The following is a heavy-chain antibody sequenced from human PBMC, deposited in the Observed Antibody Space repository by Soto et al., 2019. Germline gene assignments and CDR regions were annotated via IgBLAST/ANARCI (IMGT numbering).Heavy chain of an antibody. CDR2: ISYDGSNK. CDR1: GFTFSSYA. J-gene: IGHJ3*02. CDR3: ARRIRDGSGSTAFDI. V-gene: IGHV3-30-3*01. Sequence: LRLSCAASGFTFSSYAMHWVRQAPGKGLEWVAVISYDGSNKYYADSVKGRFTISRDNSKNTLYLQMNSLRAEDTAVYYCARRIRDGSGSTAFDIWGQGTMVTVSS. D-gene: IGHD3-10*01.